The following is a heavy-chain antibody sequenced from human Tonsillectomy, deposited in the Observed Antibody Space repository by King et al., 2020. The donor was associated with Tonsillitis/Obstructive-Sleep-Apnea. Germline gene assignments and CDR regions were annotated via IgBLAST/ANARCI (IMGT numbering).Heavy chain of an antibody. D-gene: IGHD3-16*01. V-gene: IGHV1-69*09. Sequence: QLVQSGAEVKKTGSSVKVSCKASGGTFSSDAISWVRQAPGQGLEWMGRVIPTLGIGKYAQKFQGRVTISADKSTTTAYMELSSLRSEDTAVYYCAREGRGRGTWGSTRLDPWGQRILVPVPP. CDR3: AREGRGRGTWGSTRLDP. CDR2: VIPTLGIG. J-gene: IGHJ5*02. CDR1: GGTFSSDA.